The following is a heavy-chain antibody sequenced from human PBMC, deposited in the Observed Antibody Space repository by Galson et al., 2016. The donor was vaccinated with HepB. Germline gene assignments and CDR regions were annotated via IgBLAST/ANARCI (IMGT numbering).Heavy chain of an antibody. CDR3: ARVRSGYSGYANPYYSGRDV. CDR2: TYYRSKWYN. Sequence: CAISGDSVSSNSATWNWIRQSPSRGLEWLGRTYYRSKWYNDYALSVKSRITINPDTSKNQSSLQLNSVTPEDTAVYYCARVRSGYSGYANPYYSGRDVWGQGTTVTVAS. D-gene: IGHD5-12*01. V-gene: IGHV6-1*01. CDR1: GDSVSSNSAT. J-gene: IGHJ6*02.